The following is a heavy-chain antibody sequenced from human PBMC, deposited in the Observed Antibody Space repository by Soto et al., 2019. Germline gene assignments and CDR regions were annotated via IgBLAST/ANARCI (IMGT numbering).Heavy chain of an antibody. V-gene: IGHV3-21*01. CDR2: ISKSDYT. CDR1: GFAFNNYG. Sequence: SLRLSCTVSGFAFNNYGINWVRQAPGKGLEWVSSISKSDYTYYSDSVKGRFTISRDNAKNSVSLQMNTLRVEDTAVYYCAREDSIVIPAVSDFWGQGTLVTVSS. J-gene: IGHJ4*02. CDR3: AREDSIVIPAVSDF. D-gene: IGHD2-2*01.